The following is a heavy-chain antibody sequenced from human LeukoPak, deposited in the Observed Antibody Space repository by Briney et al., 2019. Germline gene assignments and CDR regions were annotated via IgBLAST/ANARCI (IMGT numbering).Heavy chain of an antibody. D-gene: IGHD6-19*01. CDR1: GIVFSNTA. CDR3: GKDGGQYSSGPEFDP. J-gene: IGHJ5*02. CDR2: ISGGGERT. V-gene: IGHV3-23*01. Sequence: GGSLRLSCAASGIVFSNTAMNWARQSPGRGLEWVSAISGGGERTFYPDSVKGRFRISRYNSKNMLYLQINSLRADDAAIYYCGKDGGQYSSGPEFDPRGQGALVTVSS.